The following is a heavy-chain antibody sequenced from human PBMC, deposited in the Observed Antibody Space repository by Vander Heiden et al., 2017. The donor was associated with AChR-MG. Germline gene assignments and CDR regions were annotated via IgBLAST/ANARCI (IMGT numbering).Heavy chain of an antibody. D-gene: IGHD6-19*01. CDR3: GRDPGLEVAGKYLQY. Sequence: QVQLVQSEAEVKKPGASVKVSCKASGYIFTGYYIHWVRQAPGQGLEWMGWINVNSGGTVYVQKFQGRVTMTRDTSISTAYMELSRLTSDDTAVYYCGRDPGLEVAGKYLQYWGQGTLVTVSS. CDR2: INVNSGGT. CDR1: GYIFTGYY. V-gene: IGHV1-2*02. J-gene: IGHJ1*01.